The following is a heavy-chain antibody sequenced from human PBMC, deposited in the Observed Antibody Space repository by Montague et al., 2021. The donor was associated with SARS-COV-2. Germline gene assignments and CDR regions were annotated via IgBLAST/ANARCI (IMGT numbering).Heavy chain of an antibody. CDR1: GDSVARNRSI. J-gene: IGHJ6*02. CDR3: ARLKYGMDV. V-gene: IGHV6-1*01. CDR2: PYYRSKWNN. Sequence: CAISGDSVARNRSIWRWIRQAPQTGREWLGRPYYRSKWNNDYAVAVKGRRIINPDTSKNQFSLQLNSVTPDDTAVYYCARLKYGMDVWGQGTTVTVSS.